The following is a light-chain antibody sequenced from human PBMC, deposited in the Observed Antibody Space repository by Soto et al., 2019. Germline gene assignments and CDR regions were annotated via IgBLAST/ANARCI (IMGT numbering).Light chain of an antibody. CDR2: AAS. CDR3: LQYNSHPLT. V-gene: IGKV1-8*01. Sequence: ASRRTPCPSSVSASTVDRVTITCRASQGSSSYLAWYQQKPGKAPKLLIYAASTLQSGVPSRFSGSGSGTDFTLTISSLQPEDFATYYCLQYNSHPLTFGQGTKV. J-gene: IGKJ1*01. CDR1: QGSSSY.